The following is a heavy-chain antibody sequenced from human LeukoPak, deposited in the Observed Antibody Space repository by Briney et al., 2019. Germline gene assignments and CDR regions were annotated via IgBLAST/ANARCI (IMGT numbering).Heavy chain of an antibody. J-gene: IGHJ4*02. CDR2: IKEDGSVK. Sequence: GGSLRLSCAASGFTFSSYWMSWVRQAPGKGLEWVANIKEDGSVKYYVDSVKGRFTISRDNAKNSLYLQMTSLRAEDTAVYYCAREWFSSSWSLFDYWGQGTLVTVSS. D-gene: IGHD6-13*01. CDR3: AREWFSSSWSLFDY. CDR1: GFTFSSYW. V-gene: IGHV3-7*01.